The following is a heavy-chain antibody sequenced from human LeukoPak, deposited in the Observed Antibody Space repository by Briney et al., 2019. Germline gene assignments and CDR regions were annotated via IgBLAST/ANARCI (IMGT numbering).Heavy chain of an antibody. CDR2: ISAYNGNT. V-gene: IGHV1-18*01. D-gene: IGHD2-2*01. CDR3: ATVRQYQLLKGAFDI. Sequence: GASVKVSCKASGYTFTSYGISWVRQAPGQGLEWMGWISAYNGNTNYAQKFQGRVTMTEDTSTDTAYMELSSLRSEDTAVYYCATVRQYQLLKGAFDIWGQGTMVTVSS. J-gene: IGHJ3*02. CDR1: GYTFTSYG.